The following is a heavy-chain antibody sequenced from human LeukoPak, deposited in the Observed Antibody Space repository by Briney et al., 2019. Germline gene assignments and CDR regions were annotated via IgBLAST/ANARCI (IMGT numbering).Heavy chain of an antibody. D-gene: IGHD6-6*01. V-gene: IGHV4-59*08. CDR3: ARVHSSSSSRYFDL. CDR1: GGSISSYY. J-gene: IGHJ2*01. Sequence: SETLSLTCTVSGGSISSYYWSWIRQPPGKGLEWIGYIYYSGSTNYNPSLKSRVTISVDTSKNQFSLKLSSVTAADTAVYYCARVHSSSSSRYFDLWGRGTLVTVSS. CDR2: IYYSGST.